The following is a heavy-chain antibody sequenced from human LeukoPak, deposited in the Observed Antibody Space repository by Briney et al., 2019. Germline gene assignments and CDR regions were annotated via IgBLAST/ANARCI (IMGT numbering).Heavy chain of an antibody. CDR1: GYTFTSYC. CDR2: ISAYRGNT. V-gene: IGHV1-18*01. Sequence: EASVKVSCRASGYTFTSYCISWVRQPPGQGLEWMGGISAYRGNTNYAQKLRGRVTMTTDTSTSTALRAVRSLGSDDTGVYCCTRGDHPLNFDFWGQGTLVTVSS. J-gene: IGHJ4*01. CDR3: TRGDHPLNFDF.